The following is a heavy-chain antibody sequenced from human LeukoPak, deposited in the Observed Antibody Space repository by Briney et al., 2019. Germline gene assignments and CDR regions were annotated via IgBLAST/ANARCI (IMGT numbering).Heavy chain of an antibody. V-gene: IGHV3-21*01. J-gene: IGHJ5*02. CDR3: ARAGMATRNWFDP. CDR2: ISSSSSYI. CDR1: GFTFSSYS. D-gene: IGHD5-24*01. Sequence: GGSLRLSCAASGFTFSSYSMNWVRQAPGKGLEWVSSISSSSSYIYYADSVKGRFTISRDNAKNPLYLQMNSLRAEDTAVYYCARAGMATRNWFDPWGQGTLVTVSS.